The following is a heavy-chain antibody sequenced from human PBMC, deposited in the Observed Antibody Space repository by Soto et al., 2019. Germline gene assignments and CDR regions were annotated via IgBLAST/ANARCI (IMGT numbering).Heavy chain of an antibody. CDR1: GYTFTGYY. D-gene: IGHD3-3*01. CDR2: INPNSGGT. CDR3: ARDFSNFKDFWSGYGMDV. J-gene: IGHJ6*02. V-gene: IGHV1-2*04. Sequence: ASVKVSCKASGYTFTGYYMHWVRQAPGQGLEWMGWINPNSGGTNYAQKFQGWVTMTRDTSISTAYMELSRLRSDDTAVYYCARDFSNFKDFWSGYGMDVWGQGTTVT.